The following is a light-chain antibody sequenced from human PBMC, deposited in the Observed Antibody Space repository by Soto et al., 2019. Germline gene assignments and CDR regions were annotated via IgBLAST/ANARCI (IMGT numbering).Light chain of an antibody. CDR1: QSVNDY. CDR2: GAS. J-gene: IGKJ2*01. CDR3: QHRGRWPRT. V-gene: IGKV3-11*01. Sequence: EIVLPQSPATLSLSPGERATLSCRASQSVNDYLAWYQQKPGQAPRLLIYGASNRATGIPLSFSGSGSGTDFTLTISSLEPDDFAVYYCQHRGRWPRTFGQGTKLEIK.